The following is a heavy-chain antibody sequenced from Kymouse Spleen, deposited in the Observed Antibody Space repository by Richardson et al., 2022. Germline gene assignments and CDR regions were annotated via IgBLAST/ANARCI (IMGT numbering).Heavy chain of an antibody. Sequence: EVQLVESGGGLVQPGGSLRLSCAASGFTFSSYAMSWVRQAPGKGLEWVSAISGSGGSTYYADSVKGRFTISRDNSKNTLYLQMNSLRAEDTAVYYCAKDGILTGPKGYYFDYWGQGTLVTVSS. CDR2: ISGSGGST. D-gene: IGHD3-9*01. J-gene: IGHJ4*02. CDR1: GFTFSSYA. V-gene: IGHV3-23*04. CDR3: AKDGILTGPKGYYFDY.